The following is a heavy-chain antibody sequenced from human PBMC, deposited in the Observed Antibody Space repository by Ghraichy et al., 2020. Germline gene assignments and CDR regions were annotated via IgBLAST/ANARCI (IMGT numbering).Heavy chain of an antibody. J-gene: IGHJ4*02. D-gene: IGHD4-17*01. CDR1: GLTVSTNY. Sequence: GGSLRLSCAASGLTVSTNYMSWVRQAPGKGLEWVSVIFSGGSTYYADSVKGRFTISRDKSKNTLYLQMNSLRAEDTAVYYCARAPLDDYGDYDVGYWGQGTMVTVSS. CDR3: ARAPLDDYGDYDVGY. CDR2: IFSGGST. V-gene: IGHV3-53*01.